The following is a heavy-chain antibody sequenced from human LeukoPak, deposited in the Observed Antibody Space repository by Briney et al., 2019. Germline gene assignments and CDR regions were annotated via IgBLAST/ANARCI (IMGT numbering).Heavy chain of an antibody. CDR3: AIQYRGIGYVDDL. CDR1: GGSISSSSYH. CDR2: IYYSGTT. Sequence: PSETLSLTCRVSGGSISSSSYHWVWIRRPPGKGLEWIASIYYSGTTHYNPSLKSRVTMSVDTSKNQFSLKLSAVTAADTAVYYCAIQYRGIGYVDDLWGQGTLVTVSS. J-gene: IGHJ5*02. V-gene: IGHV4-39*01. D-gene: IGHD1-1*01.